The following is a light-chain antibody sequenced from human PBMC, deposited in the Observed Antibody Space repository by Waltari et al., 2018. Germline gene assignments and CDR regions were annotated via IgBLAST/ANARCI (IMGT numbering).Light chain of an antibody. Sequence: EIVMTQSLATLSVSPGERATLSCRASQSISIYLAWFQQKPGQAPRLLIYHASTRATGIPARLSGSGSGTEFTLTISSLQSEDFAVYYCQQYYDGRTFGQGTKLEIK. CDR3: QQYYDGRT. CDR1: QSISIY. CDR2: HAS. V-gene: IGKV3-15*01. J-gene: IGKJ2*01.